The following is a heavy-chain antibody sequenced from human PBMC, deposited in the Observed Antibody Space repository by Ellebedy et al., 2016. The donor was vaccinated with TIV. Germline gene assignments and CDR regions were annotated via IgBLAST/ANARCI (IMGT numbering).Heavy chain of an antibody. CDR3: TGENSPYSPFGY. D-gene: IGHD2-21*01. CDR2: FHLSGKT. CDR1: GGSISSANW. J-gene: IGHJ4*02. V-gene: IGHV4-4*02. Sequence: SETLSLTXAVSGGSISSANWCCSVRPPPAGGLEWVGEFHLSGKTNYNLSLKSRVTMTVDRSQNQVSLKMNSVTAADTAVYYCTGENSPYSPFGYWGQGTLVAVSS.